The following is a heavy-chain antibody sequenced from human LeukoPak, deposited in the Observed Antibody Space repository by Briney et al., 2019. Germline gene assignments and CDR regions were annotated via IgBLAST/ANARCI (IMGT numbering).Heavy chain of an antibody. J-gene: IGHJ4*02. V-gene: IGHV1-18*01. D-gene: IGHD2-15*01. Sequence: VSVKVSCKASGYTFTNYDITWVRQAPGQGLDWMGWTTPYNGNTDYVQKVQGRVTMTADTSTTTVYMELRSLTSDDTAVYYCARLNSAANFLDYWGQGTLVTVSP. CDR2: TTPYNGNT. CDR1: GYTFTNYD. CDR3: ARLNSAANFLDY.